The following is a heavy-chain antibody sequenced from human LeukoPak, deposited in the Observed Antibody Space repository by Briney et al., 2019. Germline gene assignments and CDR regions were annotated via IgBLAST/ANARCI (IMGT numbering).Heavy chain of an antibody. J-gene: IGHJ4*02. CDR2: INSDGSST. Sequence: GGSLRLSCAASGFTFSSYWMHWDRQAPGKGLVWVSRINSDGSSTSYADSVKGRFTISRDNAKNTLYLQMNSLRAEDTAVYYCASWAGTTAGFSGPFDFWGLGTLVTVSS. CDR3: ASWAGTTAGFSGPFDF. V-gene: IGHV3-74*01. D-gene: IGHD6-25*01. CDR1: GFTFSSYW.